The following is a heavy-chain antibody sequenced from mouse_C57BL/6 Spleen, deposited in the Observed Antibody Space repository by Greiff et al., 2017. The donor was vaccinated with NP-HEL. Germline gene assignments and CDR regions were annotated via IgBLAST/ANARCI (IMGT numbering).Heavy chain of an antibody. V-gene: IGHV1-4*01. D-gene: IGHD2-4*01. CDR3: ARSNYDYEAWFAY. CDR1: GYTFTSYT. J-gene: IGHJ3*01. CDR2: INPSSGYT. Sequence: QVQLKQSGAELARPGASVKMSCKASGYTFTSYTMHWVKQRPGQGLEWIGYINPSSGYTKYNQKFKDKATLTADKSSSTAYMQLSSLTSEDSAVYYCARSNYDYEAWFAYWGQGTLVTVSA.